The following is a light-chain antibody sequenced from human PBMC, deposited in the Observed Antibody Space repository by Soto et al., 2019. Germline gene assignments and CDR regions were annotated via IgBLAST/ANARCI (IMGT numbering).Light chain of an antibody. CDR1: QSVSSN. Sequence: EIVLTQSPATLSVSPGDRATLSCRASQSVSSNVAWYQQKPGQTPRLLIYGASTRATGVPPRFSGSRSGTEFPLTISSLHSEDFAVYYCQQYYNWPPYTFGQGTKLDFK. CDR2: GAS. CDR3: QQYYNWPPYT. V-gene: IGKV3-15*01. J-gene: IGKJ2*01.